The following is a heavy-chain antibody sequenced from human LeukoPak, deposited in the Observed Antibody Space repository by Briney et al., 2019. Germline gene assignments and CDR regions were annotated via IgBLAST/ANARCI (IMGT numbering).Heavy chain of an antibody. CDR2: IIPILGIA. J-gene: IGHJ4*02. Sequence: SVKVSCKASGGTFSSYTISWVRQAPGQGLEWMGRIIPILGIANYAQKFQGRVTMTEDTSTDTAYMELSSLRSEDTAVYYCARAYSGSYDFDYWGQGTLVTVSS. D-gene: IGHD1-26*01. CDR3: ARAYSGSYDFDY. CDR1: GGTFSSYT. V-gene: IGHV1-69*02.